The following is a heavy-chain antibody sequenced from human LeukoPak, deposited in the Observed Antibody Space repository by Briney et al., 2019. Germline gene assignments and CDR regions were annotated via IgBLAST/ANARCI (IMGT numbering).Heavy chain of an antibody. CDR1: GGSFSGYY. CDR3: ARVGSSWPHYYFDS. CDR2: INHSGST. V-gene: IGHV4-34*01. Sequence: SETLSLTCAVYGGSFSGYYWSWIRQPPGKGLEWIGEINHSGSTNYNPSLKSRVTISVDTSKNHFSLRLSSVTAADTAVYSCARVGSSWPHYYFDSWGQGTLVTVSS. J-gene: IGHJ4*02. D-gene: IGHD6-13*01.